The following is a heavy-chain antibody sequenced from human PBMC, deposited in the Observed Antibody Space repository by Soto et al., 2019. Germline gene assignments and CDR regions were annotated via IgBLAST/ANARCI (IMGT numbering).Heavy chain of an antibody. D-gene: IGHD3-3*01. Sequence: PGGSLRLSCAASGFTFSSYGMHWVRQAPGKGLEWVAVIWYDGTKAYYADSVKGRFTISRDDSKNTLYLQMNSLRAEDTAVYYCARAILGVVIDDFWGQGTLVTVSS. V-gene: IGHV3-33*01. J-gene: IGHJ4*02. CDR1: GFTFSSYG. CDR3: ARAILGVVIDDF. CDR2: IWYDGTKA.